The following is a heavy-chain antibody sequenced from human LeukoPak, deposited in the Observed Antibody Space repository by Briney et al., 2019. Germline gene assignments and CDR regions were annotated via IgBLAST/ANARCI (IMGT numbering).Heavy chain of an antibody. D-gene: IGHD1-1*01. Sequence: GGSLRLSCTASGFPFIEYSMNWVRQAPGKGLEWISYIGIDRGNTKYADSVRGRFTISTDKAKNSLYLQMNSLRVEDTAVYYCARDHNYAFDNWGQGTLVSVAS. CDR2: IGIDRGNT. J-gene: IGHJ4*02. V-gene: IGHV3-48*01. CDR1: GFPFIEYS. CDR3: ARDHNYAFDN.